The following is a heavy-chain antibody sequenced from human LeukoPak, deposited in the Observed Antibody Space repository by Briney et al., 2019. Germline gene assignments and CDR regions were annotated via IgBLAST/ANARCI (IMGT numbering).Heavy chain of an antibody. CDR3: ARADDGANSWVNY. CDR2: ISITVGGT. J-gene: IGHJ4*02. D-gene: IGHD4-23*01. CDR1: GFTFSSYA. V-gene: IGHV3-23*01. Sequence: GGSLRLSCAASGFTFSSYAMSWVRQAPGKGLEWVSAISITVGGTYYADSVKGRFTISRDNSKNTLYLQMNSLSAEDTAVYYCARADDGANSWVNYWGQGTLVTVSS.